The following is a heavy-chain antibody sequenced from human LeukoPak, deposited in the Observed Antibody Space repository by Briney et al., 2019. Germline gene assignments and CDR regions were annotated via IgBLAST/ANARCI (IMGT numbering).Heavy chain of an antibody. D-gene: IGHD6-19*01. CDR3: ARMSVAGQYNAY. V-gene: IGHV3-48*03. J-gene: IGHJ4*02. CDR1: GFTFSSYE. CDR2: ISSSGDSL. Sequence: GGSLRLSCAASGFTFSSYEMKWVRQAPGKGVEWVSYISSSGDSLYYADSVKGGFTISRDNARNSLYLQMNSLRAEDTAIYYCARMSVAGQYNAYWGQGTLVTVSS.